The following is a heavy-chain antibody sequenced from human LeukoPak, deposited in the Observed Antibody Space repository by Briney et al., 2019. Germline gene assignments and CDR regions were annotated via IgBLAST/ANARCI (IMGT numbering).Heavy chain of an antibody. D-gene: IGHD1-26*01. CDR2: IYSGGST. CDR3: ARGIVGADFAFDI. CDR1: GFIVSSNY. V-gene: IGHV3-53*01. J-gene: IGHJ3*02. Sequence: GGSLRLSCAASGFIVSSNYMSWVRQAPGKGLEWVSTIYSGGSTYYPDSVKGRFTISRDNSKNTLYLQMNSLRAEDTAVYYCARGIVGADFAFDIWGQGTMVIVSS.